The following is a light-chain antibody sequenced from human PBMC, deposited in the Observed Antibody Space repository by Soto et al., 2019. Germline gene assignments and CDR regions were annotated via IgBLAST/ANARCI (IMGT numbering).Light chain of an antibody. V-gene: IGKV3-20*01. CDR1: QSVSSSY. Sequence: EIVLTQSPGTLSLSPGERAPLTCRASQSVSSSYLAWYQQKPGKAPRLLIFGASSRATGIPDRLSGSGSGTDFTLTISRLEPEDAAVYYCQQFGSSVTFGQGTRLEIK. J-gene: IGKJ5*01. CDR2: GAS. CDR3: QQFGSSVT.